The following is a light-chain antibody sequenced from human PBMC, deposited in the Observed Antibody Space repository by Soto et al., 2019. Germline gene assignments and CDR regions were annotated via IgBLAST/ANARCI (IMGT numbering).Light chain of an antibody. Sequence: EVVLTQSPATLSVSPGAGATPSCRASQSVGSNLAWYQQKPGQTPRVLIYGASTRAIGIPARFSGSGSGTDFTLTISSLQSEDFAVYYCQHYVNWPLTFGGGTKVDIK. CDR2: GAS. CDR1: QSVGSN. CDR3: QHYVNWPLT. J-gene: IGKJ4*01. V-gene: IGKV3-15*01.